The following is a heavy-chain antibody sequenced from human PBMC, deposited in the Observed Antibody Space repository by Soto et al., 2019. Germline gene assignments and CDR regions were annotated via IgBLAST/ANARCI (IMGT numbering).Heavy chain of an antibody. J-gene: IGHJ4*02. CDR3: ARGGSSSDY. CDR1: GYTFTNFG. V-gene: IGHV1-18*01. CDR2: ISAYNGNT. D-gene: IGHD3-16*01. Sequence: QVQLVQSGAEVKKPGASVKVSCKTSGYTFTNFGISWVRQAPGQGLEWMGWISAYNGNTNYAQNLQGRVTMTTDTTTRTAYMVLRSRRSYDAAVYSSARGGSSSDYWGQGTLVTVSS.